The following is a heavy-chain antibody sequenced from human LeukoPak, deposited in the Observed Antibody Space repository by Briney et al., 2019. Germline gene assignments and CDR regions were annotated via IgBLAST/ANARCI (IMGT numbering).Heavy chain of an antibody. Sequence: SETLSLTCTVSGGSISSYYWSWNRQPPGKGLEWIGYIYYSGSTNYNPSLKSRVTISVDTSKNQFSLKLSSVTAADTAVYYCARTYYWFDPWGQGTLVTVSS. CDR1: GGSISSYY. CDR2: IYYSGST. V-gene: IGHV4-59*12. CDR3: ARTYYWFDP. J-gene: IGHJ5*02. D-gene: IGHD3-10*01.